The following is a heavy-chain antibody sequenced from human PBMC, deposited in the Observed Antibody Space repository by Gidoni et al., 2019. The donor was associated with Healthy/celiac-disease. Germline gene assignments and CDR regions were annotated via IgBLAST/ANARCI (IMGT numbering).Heavy chain of an antibody. V-gene: IGHV3-21*01. CDR3: ARNQWLNGFDY. D-gene: IGHD6-19*01. CDR2: ISRSSSYI. Sequence: EVQLVESGGGLVKPGGSLRLSCVASGFTFSSYSMNWVRQAPGKGLEWVSSISRSSSYIYYADSVKGRFTISRDNAKNSLYLQMNSLRAEDTAVYYCARNQWLNGFDYWGQGTLVTVSS. J-gene: IGHJ4*02. CDR1: GFTFSSYS.